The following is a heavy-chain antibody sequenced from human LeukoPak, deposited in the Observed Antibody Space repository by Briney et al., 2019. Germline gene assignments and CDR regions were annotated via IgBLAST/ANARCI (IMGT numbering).Heavy chain of an antibody. J-gene: IGHJ4*02. V-gene: IGHV4-30-4*01. CDR3: ARGLHCFDY. CDR2: IYYSGNSGST. CDR1: GCSISSGDYY. D-gene: IGHD2-15*01. Sequence: SQTLSLTCTFSGCSISSGDYYWTWIRQPPGKGLEWIGYIYYSGNSGSTHQNPSLKSRVTVSEDTSKNQFSLKLSSVTAADTAVYYCARGLHCFDYWGQGSLVTVSS.